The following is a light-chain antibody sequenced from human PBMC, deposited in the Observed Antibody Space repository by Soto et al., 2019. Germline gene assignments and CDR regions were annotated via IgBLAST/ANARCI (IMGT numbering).Light chain of an antibody. CDR1: QTVDRSQ. CDR2: GVS. V-gene: IGKV3-20*01. CDR3: HQYGSSYT. Sequence: EIVLTQSPGTLSLSPGERATLSCRASQTVDRSQLAWYQQKTGQAPRLLIYGVSSRATGIPDRFSGCGSGTDYTLTISRLQPEEFAVYYCHQYGSSYTFRQGPKLAIK. J-gene: IGKJ2*01.